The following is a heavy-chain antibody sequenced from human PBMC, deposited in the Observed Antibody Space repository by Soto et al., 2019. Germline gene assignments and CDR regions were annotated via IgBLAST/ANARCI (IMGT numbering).Heavy chain of an antibody. CDR3: VRPRPSGENYGMDV. CDR2: LYTEGTT. CDR1: GLTVSHNY. Sequence: LRLSCVASGLTVSHNYMAWVRQAPEMGLEWVSILYTEGTTYYADSVKGRFTISRDSSKNTLFLQMDSLRAEDTAVYYCVRPRPSGENYGMDVWGQGTTGTV. J-gene: IGHJ6*02. V-gene: IGHV3-53*01. D-gene: IGHD3-16*01.